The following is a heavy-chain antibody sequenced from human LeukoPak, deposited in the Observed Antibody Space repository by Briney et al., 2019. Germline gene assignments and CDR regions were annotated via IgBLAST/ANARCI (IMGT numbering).Heavy chain of an antibody. CDR2: ISSSSSYI. J-gene: IGHJ4*02. V-gene: IGHV3-21*01. CDR3: ARDVAAAGTAQTFDY. D-gene: IGHD6-13*01. CDR1: GFTFSSYS. Sequence: KSGGSLRLSCAASGFTFSSYSMNWVRQAPGKGLEWVSSISSSSSYIYYADSVKGRFTISRDNAKNSLYLQMNSLRAEDTAVYYYARDVAAAGTAQTFDYWGQGTLVTVSS.